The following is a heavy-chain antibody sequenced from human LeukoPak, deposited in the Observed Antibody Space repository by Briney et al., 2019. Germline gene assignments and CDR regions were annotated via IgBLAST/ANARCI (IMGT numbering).Heavy chain of an antibody. Sequence: GGSLRLSCAASGFTFDDYAMHWVRQAPGKGLEWVSDISWNSGSIGYADSVKGRFTISRDNAKNSLYLQMNSLRAEGTALYYCAKTREWELLQGDYFDYWGQGTLVTVSS. CDR3: AKTREWELLQGDYFDY. CDR2: ISWNSGSI. J-gene: IGHJ4*02. CDR1: GFTFDDYA. D-gene: IGHD1-26*01. V-gene: IGHV3-9*01.